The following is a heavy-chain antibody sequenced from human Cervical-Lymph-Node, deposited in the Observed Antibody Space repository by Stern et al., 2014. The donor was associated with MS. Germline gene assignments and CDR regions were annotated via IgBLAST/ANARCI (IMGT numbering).Heavy chain of an antibody. V-gene: IGHV4-31*03. D-gene: IGHD5-24*01. CDR2: IYYTGTS. CDR1: GGSISSGGYY. J-gene: IGHJ1*01. Sequence: QVQLQESGPGLVKPSQTLYLTCTVSGGSISSGGYYWSWIRQHPGKGLEWVGYIYYTGTSHYNPSLRSRVTISLDTSKNQFSLNLSSVTAADTAVYFCTRGLSYNYEYFHLWGQGTLVSVSS. CDR3: TRGLSYNYEYFHL.